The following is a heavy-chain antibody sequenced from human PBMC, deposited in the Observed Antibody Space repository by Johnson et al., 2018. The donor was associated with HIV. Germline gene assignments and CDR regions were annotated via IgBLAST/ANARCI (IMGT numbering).Heavy chain of an antibody. CDR2: IRYYGSDK. Sequence: QVQLVESGGGVVQPGRSLRLSCAASGFTFSTYAMHWVRQTPGTGLEWVAFIRYYGSDKYYADSVWALCTISRDNSNSTLFLQMNSLRAEDTAVYYCARSKYCSVGTCPDAFDIWGHGTTVTVSS. V-gene: IGHV3-30*04. J-gene: IGHJ3*02. D-gene: IGHD2-15*01. CDR1: GFTFSTYA. CDR3: ARSKYCSVGTCPDAFDI.